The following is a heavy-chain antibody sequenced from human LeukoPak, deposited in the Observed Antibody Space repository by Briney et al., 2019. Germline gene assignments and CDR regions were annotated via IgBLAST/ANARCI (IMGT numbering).Heavy chain of an antibody. J-gene: IGHJ3*02. D-gene: IGHD3-10*01. CDR2: IYYSGST. V-gene: IGHV4-34*01. Sequence: SETLSLTCAVYGGPFSGYYWSWIRQAPGKGLEWIGSIYYSGSTYYNPSLKSRVTISVDTSKNQFSLKLSSVTAADTAVYYCARAGITMVRGVIFWIRHAFDIWGQGTMVTVSS. CDR1: GGPFSGYY. CDR3: ARAGITMVRGVIFWIRHAFDI.